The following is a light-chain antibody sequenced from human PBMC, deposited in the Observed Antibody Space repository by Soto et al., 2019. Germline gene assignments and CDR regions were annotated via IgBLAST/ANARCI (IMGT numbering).Light chain of an antibody. CDR3: CSYARSNFVV. CDR2: EGS. CDR1: SSDIGSYHL. J-gene: IGLJ2*01. Sequence: QSALTQPASVSGSPGQSVSISCTGTSSDIGSYHLVSWYQQHPGKAPKLIIYEGSKRPSGVSNRFSGSKSGNTASLTISGLQTEDEADYYCCSYARSNFVVFGGGTQLTVL. V-gene: IGLV2-23*01.